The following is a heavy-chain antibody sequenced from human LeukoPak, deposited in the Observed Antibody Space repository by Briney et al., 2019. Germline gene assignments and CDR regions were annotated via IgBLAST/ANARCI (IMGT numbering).Heavy chain of an antibody. V-gene: IGHV4-34*01. CDR1: GGSFSGYY. CDR2: INHSGST. J-gene: IGHJ4*02. CDR3: ARSSPGYVWGSYPRSFDY. Sequence: PSETLSLTCAVYGGSFSGYYWSWIRQPPRKGLEWIGEINHSGSTNYNPSLKSRVTISVDTSKNQFSLKLSSVTAADTAVYYCARSSPGYVWGSYPRSFDYWGQGTLVTVSS. D-gene: IGHD3-16*02.